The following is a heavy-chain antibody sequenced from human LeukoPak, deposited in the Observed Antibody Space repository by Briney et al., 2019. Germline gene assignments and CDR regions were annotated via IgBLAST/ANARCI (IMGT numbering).Heavy chain of an antibody. Sequence: ASVKVSCKASGYTFTSYGISWVRQAPGQGLEWMGGIIPIFGTANYAQKFQGRVTITTDESTSTAYMELSSLRSEDTAVYYCARVAARPGYYYYYYMDVWGKGTTVTVSS. J-gene: IGHJ6*03. V-gene: IGHV1-69*05. CDR2: IIPIFGTA. CDR1: GYTFTSYG. CDR3: ARVAARPGYYYYYYMDV. D-gene: IGHD6-6*01.